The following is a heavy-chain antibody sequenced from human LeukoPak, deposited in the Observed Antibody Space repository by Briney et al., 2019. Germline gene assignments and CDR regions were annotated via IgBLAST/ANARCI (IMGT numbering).Heavy chain of an antibody. CDR1: GGSITSTNY. CDR2: VNLQGST. CDR3: AREGGPYRPLDY. J-gene: IGHJ4*02. Sequence: PSETLSLTCGVSGGSITSTNYWTWVRQPPEKGLEWIGEVNLQGSTNYNPSLMGRVAISVDMSKNHISLQLTSVTAADTAVYYCAREGGPYRPLDYSGQGTLVTVSS. V-gene: IGHV4-4*02.